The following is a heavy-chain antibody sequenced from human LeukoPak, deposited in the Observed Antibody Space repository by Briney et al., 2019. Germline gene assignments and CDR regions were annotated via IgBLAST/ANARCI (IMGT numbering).Heavy chain of an antibody. J-gene: IGHJ5*02. Sequence: SETLSLTCAVYGGSFSGYYWSWIRQPPGKGLEWIGEINHSGSTNYNPSLKSRVTISVDTSKNQFSLKLSSVTAADTAVYYCASQRGGYCSGGSCYPNWFDPWGQGTLVTVSS. CDR1: GGSFSGYY. CDR2: INHSGST. V-gene: IGHV4-34*01. D-gene: IGHD2-15*01. CDR3: ASQRGGYCSGGSCYPNWFDP.